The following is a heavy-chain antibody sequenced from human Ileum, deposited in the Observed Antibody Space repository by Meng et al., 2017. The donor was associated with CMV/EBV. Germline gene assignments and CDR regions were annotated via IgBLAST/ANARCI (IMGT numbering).Heavy chain of an antibody. CDR1: GFTFSTYA. D-gene: IGHD3/OR15-3a*01. CDR2: ISVSGGTT. J-gene: IGHJ4*02. CDR3: AKEPNDFWNGYYGPHFDF. V-gene: IGHV3-23*01. Sequence: GESLKISCAASGFTFSTYAMSWVRQAPGKGLEWVSTISVSGGTTYYEDSVKGRLTISRDIAKNTLYLQMNSLRAEDTAVYYCAKEPNDFWNGYYGPHFDFRGQGTLVTVSS.